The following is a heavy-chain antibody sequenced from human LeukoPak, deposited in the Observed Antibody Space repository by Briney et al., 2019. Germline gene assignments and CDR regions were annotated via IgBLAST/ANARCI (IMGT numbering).Heavy chain of an antibody. Sequence: GASVKVSCKASGYTFTSFGITWVRQAPGQGLEWVGWSSASNGNTKYAQKFQGRVTMTRNTSISTAYMELSSLRSEDTAVYYCARGGDSEGYFDYWGQGTLVTVSS. J-gene: IGHJ4*02. D-gene: IGHD4-11*01. V-gene: IGHV1-8*01. CDR3: ARGGDSEGYFDY. CDR2: SSASNGNT. CDR1: GYTFTSFG.